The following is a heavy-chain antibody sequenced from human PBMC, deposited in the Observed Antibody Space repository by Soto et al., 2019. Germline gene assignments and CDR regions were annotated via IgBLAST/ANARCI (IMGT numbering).Heavy chain of an antibody. J-gene: IGHJ6*02. D-gene: IGHD3-22*01. CDR3: AKSRLDYYDSSGYPYGMDV. CDR2: ISGSGGST. V-gene: IGHV3-23*01. CDR1: GFTFSSYA. Sequence: PGGSLRLSCAASGFTFSSYAMNWVRQAPGKGLEWVSAISGSGGSTYYADSVKGRFTISRDNSKNTLYLQMNSLRAEDTAVYYCAKSRLDYYDSSGYPYGMDVWGQGTTVTGSS.